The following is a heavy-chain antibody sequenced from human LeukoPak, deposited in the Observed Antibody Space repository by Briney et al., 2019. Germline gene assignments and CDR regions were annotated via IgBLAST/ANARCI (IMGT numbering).Heavy chain of an antibody. CDR1: GFAFSGYS. CDR2: ISSSSDTL. J-gene: IGHJ4*02. V-gene: IGHV3-48*01. CDR3: ARGGAYSDYGVYPRD. Sequence: GGSLRLSCAASGFAFSGYSMNWVRQAPGKGLEWVSYISSSSDTLYYADSVKGRFTISRDNAKNSLYLQMNSLRAEDTAVYYCARGGAYSDYGVYPRDWGQGTLVSVSS. D-gene: IGHD5-12*01.